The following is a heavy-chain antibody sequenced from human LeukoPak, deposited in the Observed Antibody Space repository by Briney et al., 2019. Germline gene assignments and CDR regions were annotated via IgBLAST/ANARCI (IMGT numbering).Heavy chain of an antibody. CDR2: INHSGST. V-gene: IGHV4-34*01. CDR1: GGSFSGYY. D-gene: IGHD1-14*01. J-gene: IGHJ3*02. Sequence: SETLSLTCAVYGGSFSGYYWSWIRQPPGKGLEWIGEINHSGSTNYNPSLKSRVTISVDTSKNQFSLKLSSVTAADTAVYYCARAGTGDAFDIRGQGTMVTVSS. CDR3: ARAGTGDAFDI.